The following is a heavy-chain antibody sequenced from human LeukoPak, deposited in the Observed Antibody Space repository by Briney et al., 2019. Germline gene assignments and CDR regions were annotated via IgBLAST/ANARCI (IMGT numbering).Heavy chain of an antibody. CDR3: AKDLRGYCSSTSCSGVWDY. CDR1: GFTFSSYA. D-gene: IGHD2-2*01. CDR2: ISGSGGST. Sequence: GGSLRLSCAASGFTFSSYAMSWVCQAPGKGLEWVSAISGSGGSTYYADSVKGRFTISRDNSKNTLYLQMNSLRAEDTAVYYCAKDLRGYCSSTSCSGVWDYWGQGTLVTVSS. J-gene: IGHJ4*02. V-gene: IGHV3-23*01.